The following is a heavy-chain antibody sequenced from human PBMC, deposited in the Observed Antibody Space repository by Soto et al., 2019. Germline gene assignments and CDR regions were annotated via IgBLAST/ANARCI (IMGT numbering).Heavy chain of an antibody. J-gene: IGHJ4*02. CDR3: ARVDPRGVAVVRDY. CDR2: TGGFNGQP. CDR1: GNTFTRHG. Sequence: QVQLVQSGPEVKKPGASVKVSCKASGNTFTRHGFSWERQAPGQGLEWMGWTGGFNGQPNYALNFQGRGAITTYTSTSTAYMELRSLRSDDTAVYFCARVDPRGVAVVRDYWGQGTLVTVSS. D-gene: IGHD3-10*01. V-gene: IGHV1-18*01.